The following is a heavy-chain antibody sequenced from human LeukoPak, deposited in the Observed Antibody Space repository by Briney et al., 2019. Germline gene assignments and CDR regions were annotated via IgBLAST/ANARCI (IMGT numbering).Heavy chain of an antibody. CDR1: GFTFGNAW. CDR2: ITSKPDGGTT. D-gene: IGHD6-6*01. V-gene: IGHV3-15*01. CDR3: ATVAHSSSLDY. Sequence: PGGSLRLSCAASGFTFGNAWMNWVRQAPGKGLEWVGRITSKPDGGTTDYGAPVKGRFTISRDDSKNTLYLQMNSLKTEDTAVYYCATVAHSSSLDYWGQGTLLTVSS. J-gene: IGHJ4*02.